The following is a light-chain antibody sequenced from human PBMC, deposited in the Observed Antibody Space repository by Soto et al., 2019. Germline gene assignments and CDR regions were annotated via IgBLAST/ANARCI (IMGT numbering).Light chain of an antibody. Sequence: EIVITQSPATLSVSPGERATLSCRASQSVGSDLAWYQQKPGQAPRIVIYDIFTRDTGVPTRISGSGSGTEFTLTISSLQSEDFEVYYCQQYNSWPLTFGGGTKVDIK. CDR3: QQYNSWPLT. CDR1: QSVGSD. CDR2: DIF. V-gene: IGKV3D-15*01. J-gene: IGKJ4*01.